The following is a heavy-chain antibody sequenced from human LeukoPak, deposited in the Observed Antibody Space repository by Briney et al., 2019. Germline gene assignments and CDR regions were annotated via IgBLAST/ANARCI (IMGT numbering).Heavy chain of an antibody. Sequence: SGTLSLTCAVSGGSISSSNWWSWVRQPPGKGLEWIGEIYHSGSTNYNPSLKSRVTISVDKSKNQFSLKLSSVTAADTAVYYCASTRPGDGRGFQHWGQGTLVTVSS. D-gene: IGHD3-16*01. CDR3: ASTRPGDGRGFQH. CDR2: IYHSGST. J-gene: IGHJ1*01. V-gene: IGHV4-4*02. CDR1: GGSISSSNW.